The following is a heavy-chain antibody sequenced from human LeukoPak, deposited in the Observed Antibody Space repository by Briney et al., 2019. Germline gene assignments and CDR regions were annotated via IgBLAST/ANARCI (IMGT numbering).Heavy chain of an antibody. V-gene: IGHV3-7*01. CDR2: IKEDGSEN. CDR3: ARQRYSDY. Sequence: GGSQRLSCEASGFRFSWNSMTWARHAQRKGLEWVANIKEDGSENSYVESVKGRFTISRDNAKNSLYLQLNSLRAEDTAVYFCARQRYSDYWGQGTLVTVSP. D-gene: IGHD1-1*01. J-gene: IGHJ4*02. CDR1: GFRFSWNS.